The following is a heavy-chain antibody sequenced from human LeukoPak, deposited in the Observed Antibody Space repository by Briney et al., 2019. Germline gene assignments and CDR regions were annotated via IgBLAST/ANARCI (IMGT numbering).Heavy chain of an antibody. CDR1: GFTFSSYG. V-gene: IGHV3-23*01. Sequence: GGSLRLSCAASGFTFSSYGMSWVRQAPGKGLEWVLAISGSGGSTYYADSVKGRFTISRDNSKNTLYLQMNSLRAEDTAVYYCAKDERYFDWLLDYWGQGTLVTVSS. D-gene: IGHD3-9*01. CDR2: ISGSGGST. J-gene: IGHJ4*02. CDR3: AKDERYFDWLLDY.